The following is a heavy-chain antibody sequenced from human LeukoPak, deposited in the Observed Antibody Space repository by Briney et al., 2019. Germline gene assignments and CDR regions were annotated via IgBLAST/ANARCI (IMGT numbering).Heavy chain of an antibody. D-gene: IGHD3-3*01. Sequence: GTSLRLSCTASGYTFSDYGMHWVRQAPGKGLEWLSVISYSGVVKFYADSVKGRFTISRDNSKNTLYLQMNSLRGEDTAVYYCAKNTALIILYSDYWGQGTLVTVSS. J-gene: IGHJ4*02. V-gene: IGHV3-33*08. CDR2: ISYSGVVK. CDR3: AKNTALIILYSDY. CDR1: GYTFSDYG.